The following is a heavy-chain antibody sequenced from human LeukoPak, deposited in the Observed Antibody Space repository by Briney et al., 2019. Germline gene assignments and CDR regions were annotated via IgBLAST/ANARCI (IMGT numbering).Heavy chain of an antibody. Sequence: GGSLRLSCAASGFTFSSYEMNWVRQAPGKGLDWVSGISGSGYTTYYADSVKGRFTISRDNSKNTLYLQMNSLRAEDTAVYYCAKHALGYYDTSVNFYYWGGGTLVTVSS. J-gene: IGHJ4*02. CDR2: ISGSGYTT. CDR3: AKHALGYYDTSVNFYY. V-gene: IGHV3-23*01. CDR1: GFTFSSYE. D-gene: IGHD3-22*01.